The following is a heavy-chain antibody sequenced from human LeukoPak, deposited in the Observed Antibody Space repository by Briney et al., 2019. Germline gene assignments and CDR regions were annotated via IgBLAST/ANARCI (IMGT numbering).Heavy chain of an antibody. CDR2: IYYSGST. D-gene: IGHD3-10*01. J-gene: IGHJ5*02. CDR3: ARDRNTMVRGVSNWFDP. Sequence: PSETLSLTCTVSGGSISSSSYYWGWIRQPPGKGLEWIGSIYYSGSTYYSPSLKSRVTISVDTSKNQFSLKLSSVTAADTAVYYCARDRNTMVRGVSNWFDPWGQGTLVTVSS. CDR1: GGSISSSSYY. V-gene: IGHV4-39*02.